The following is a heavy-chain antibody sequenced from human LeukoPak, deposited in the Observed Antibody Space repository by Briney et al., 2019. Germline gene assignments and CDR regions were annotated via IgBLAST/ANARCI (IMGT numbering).Heavy chain of an antibody. CDR1: AGSISPYY. J-gene: IGHJ4*02. Sequence: SETLSLTCTVSAGSISPYYWTWSRQPPGKGLEWIGYVHYSGRTKYNPSAKSRVSISLDTSQNQASLRLSSVSAAHTAVYYCARHYKSTRTTVFDYLGQGTLVTVSS. CDR2: VHYSGRT. CDR3: ARHYKSTRTTVFDY. V-gene: IGHV4-59*08. D-gene: IGHD4-11*01.